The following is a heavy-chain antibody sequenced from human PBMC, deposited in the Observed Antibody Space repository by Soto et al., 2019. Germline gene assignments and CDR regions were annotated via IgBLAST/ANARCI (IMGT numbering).Heavy chain of an antibody. V-gene: IGHV4-31*03. CDR1: GGSITTGGYY. CDR2: RYYSEST. D-gene: IGHD2-15*01. CDR3: ARTKCSGGSGYSWSLDY. Sequence: SETLSLTCTVSGGSITTGGYYWSWIRQLPGKGLEWIGHRYYSESTYYNPSLKSRVSISLDTSKNQFSLKLSFVTAADTAMYYCARTKCSGGSGYSWSLDYWGQGTQVTVSS. J-gene: IGHJ4*02.